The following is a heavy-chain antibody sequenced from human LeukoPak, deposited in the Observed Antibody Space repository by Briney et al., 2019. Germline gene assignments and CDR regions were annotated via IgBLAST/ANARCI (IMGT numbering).Heavy chain of an antibody. J-gene: IGHJ4*02. D-gene: IGHD4-17*01. V-gene: IGHV3-7*01. Sequence: GSLRLSCAASGLTSGYWMSWVRQAPGKGLEWVANIKQDGSEKYYVDSVKGRFIISRDNTRNSLYLEVNGLRVEDTAAYYCARLGTTVTTFYDWGQGALVTVSS. CDR3: ARLGTTVTTFYD. CDR1: GLTSGYW. CDR2: IKQDGSEK.